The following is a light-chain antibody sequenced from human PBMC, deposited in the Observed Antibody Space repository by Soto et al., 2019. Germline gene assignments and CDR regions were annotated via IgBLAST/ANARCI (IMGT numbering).Light chain of an antibody. CDR3: LQDFNYPLT. CDR2: GAS. V-gene: IGKV1-6*02. Sequence: AIQLTQSPSALSASVGDRVTITCRASLGIRNDLGWYQQKPGEAPRLLVYGASTLQSGVPSRFSGSGSGTEITLTSSSLQLEDFGTYYCLQDFNYPLTFGEGTRLEI. CDR1: LGIRND. J-gene: IGKJ4*01.